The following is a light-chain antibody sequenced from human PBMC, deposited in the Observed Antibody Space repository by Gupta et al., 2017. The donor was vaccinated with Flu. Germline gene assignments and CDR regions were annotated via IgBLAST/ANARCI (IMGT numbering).Light chain of an antibody. CDR3: SSYTSDSNV. J-gene: IGLJ1*01. CDR2: EVS. V-gene: IGLV2-14*01. Sequence: QSALTQTASVSGSPGQSITSSCTGTSSDIGAYKYVAWYQQHPGKAPKLMIFEVSNRPSGVSNRFSGSKSGNTASLTISGLQAEDEADYYCSSYTSDSNVFGTGTRVTVL. CDR1: SSDIGAYKY.